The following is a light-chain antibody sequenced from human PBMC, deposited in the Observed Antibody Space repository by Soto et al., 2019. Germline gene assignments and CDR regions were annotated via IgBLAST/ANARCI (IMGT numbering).Light chain of an antibody. V-gene: IGLV2-14*01. CDR2: GVS. J-gene: IGLJ1*01. Sequence: QSALTQPASVSGSPGQSITISCAGTSSDVGTYNYVSWYQQYPGKAPQLVIYGVSDRPSGVSSRFSGSKSGNTASLTISGLQAEDEADYYCSSYTSSSTAYVFGTGTKLTVL. CDR3: SSYTSSSTAYV. CDR1: SSDVGTYNY.